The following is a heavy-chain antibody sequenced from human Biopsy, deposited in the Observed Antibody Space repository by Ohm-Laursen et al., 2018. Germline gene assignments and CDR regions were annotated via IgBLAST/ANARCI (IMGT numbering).Heavy chain of an antibody. J-gene: IGHJ5*02. CDR3: ARHPTGFWFDP. CDR2: IFYGGIT. Sequence: SDTLSLTCTVSGGSISSETNYWGWIRQPPGKGLEWIGSIFYGGITYYNPSLESRVTISVDTSKNQFSLNLSSVTGADTAVYYCARHPTGFWFDPWGQGTLVTVSS. V-gene: IGHV4-39*01. CDR1: GGSISSETNY.